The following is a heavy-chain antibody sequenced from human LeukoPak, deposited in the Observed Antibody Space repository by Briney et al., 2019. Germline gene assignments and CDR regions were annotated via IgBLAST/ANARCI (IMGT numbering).Heavy chain of an antibody. CDR2: ISGSGGST. Sequence: GGSLRLSCAASGFTFSSYGMSWVRQAPGKGLEWVSAISGSGGSTYYADSVKGRFTISRDNAKNSLYLQMNSLRAEDTAVYYCARDPYSGSYGNYYYYFMDVWGKGTTVTISS. D-gene: IGHD1-26*01. J-gene: IGHJ6*03. CDR3: ARDPYSGSYGNYYYYFMDV. V-gene: IGHV3-23*01. CDR1: GFTFSSYG.